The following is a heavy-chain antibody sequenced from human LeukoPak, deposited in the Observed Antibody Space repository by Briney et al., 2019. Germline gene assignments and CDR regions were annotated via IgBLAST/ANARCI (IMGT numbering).Heavy chain of an antibody. J-gene: IGHJ3*01. CDR1: GYTFTGYY. CDR3: ARGGVIDAFDF. Sequence: ASVKVSCKASGYTFTGYYLHWVRQAPGQGLEWMGWINPNSGDTKSAQKFQGSVTMTRDTSISTAYVELSRLRSDDTAVFYCARGGVIDAFDFWGQGTMVTVSS. D-gene: IGHD2-21*01. CDR2: INPNSGDT. V-gene: IGHV1-2*02.